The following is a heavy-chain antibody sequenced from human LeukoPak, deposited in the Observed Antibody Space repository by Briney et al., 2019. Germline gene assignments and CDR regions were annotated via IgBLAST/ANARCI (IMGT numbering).Heavy chain of an antibody. CDR1: GGSISSYY. CDR2: IYYSGST. J-gene: IGHJ5*02. V-gene: IGHV4-59*12. D-gene: IGHD6-13*01. Sequence: SETLSLTCTVSGGSISSYYWSWIRQPPGKGLEWIGYIYYSGSTNYNPSLKSRVTISVDTSKNQFSLKLSSVTAADTAVYYCARGHGYSSSWYPIDPWGQGTLVTVSS. CDR3: ARGHGYSSSWYPIDP.